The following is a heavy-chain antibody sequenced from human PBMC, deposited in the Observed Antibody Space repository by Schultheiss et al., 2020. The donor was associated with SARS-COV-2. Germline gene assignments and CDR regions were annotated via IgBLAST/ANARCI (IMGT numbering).Heavy chain of an antibody. Sequence: GESLKISCAASGFTFSSYAMHWVRQAPGKGLEWVAVISYDGNNKYYADSVKGRFTISRDNSKNTLYLQMNSLRAEDTAVYYCARPLGGNYYAPFDYWGQGTLVTVSS. D-gene: IGHD1-26*01. CDR3: ARPLGGNYYAPFDY. CDR2: ISYDGNNK. V-gene: IGHV3-30-3*01. CDR1: GFTFSSYA. J-gene: IGHJ4*02.